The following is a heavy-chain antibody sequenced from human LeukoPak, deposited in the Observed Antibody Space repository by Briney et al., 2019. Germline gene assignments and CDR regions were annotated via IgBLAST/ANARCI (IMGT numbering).Heavy chain of an antibody. CDR2: IYYSGST. J-gene: IGHJ4*02. CDR3: ARTYYDYVWGSYRPYYFDY. D-gene: IGHD3-16*02. V-gene: IGHV4-59*01. CDR1: GGSISSYY. Sequence: SETLSLTCTVSGGSISSYYWSWIRQPPGKGLEWIGYIYYSGSTNYNPSLKSRVTISVDTSKNQFSLKLSSVTAADTAVYYCARTYYDYVWGSYRPYYFDYWGQGTLVTVSS.